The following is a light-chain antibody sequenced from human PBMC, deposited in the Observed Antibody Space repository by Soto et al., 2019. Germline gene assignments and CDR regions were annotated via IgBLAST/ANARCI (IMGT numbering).Light chain of an antibody. Sequence: IQMTQSPPSLSASVGDRVTITCQASHDIGNSLNWYQDKPGQAPKLVIYDAYNLETGVPSTFSGGGYGTHFTFTISSLRPEDIGTYYCQKSDHLPLFGPGTKVYIK. V-gene: IGKV1-33*01. J-gene: IGKJ3*01. CDR3: QKSDHLPL. CDR1: HDIGNS. CDR2: DAY.